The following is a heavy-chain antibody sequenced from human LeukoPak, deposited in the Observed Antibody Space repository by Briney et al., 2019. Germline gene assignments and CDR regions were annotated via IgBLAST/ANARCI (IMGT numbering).Heavy chain of an antibody. J-gene: IGHJ4*02. V-gene: IGHV4-34*01. Sequence: SETLSLTCAVYGGSFSGYYWSWIRQPPGKGLEWIGEINHSGSTNYNPSLKSRVTISVDTSKNQFSLKLSSVTAADTAVYYCARGQLIFDYWGQGTLVTVSS. D-gene: IGHD1-1*01. CDR1: GGSFSGYY. CDR2: INHSGST. CDR3: ARGQLIFDY.